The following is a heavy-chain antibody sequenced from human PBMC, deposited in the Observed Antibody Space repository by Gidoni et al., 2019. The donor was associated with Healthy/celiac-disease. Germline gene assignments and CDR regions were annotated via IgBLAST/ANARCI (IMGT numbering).Heavy chain of an antibody. Sequence: EVQLVESGGGLVQPGRSLRLSCAASGFTFADYDMHWVRQAPGKGLEWVSGISWNSGSIGYADSVKGRFTISRDNAKNSLYLQMNSLRAEDTALYYCAKDIGVDTAMGSIDYWGQGTLVTVSS. V-gene: IGHV3-9*01. CDR2: ISWNSGSI. J-gene: IGHJ4*02. CDR1: GFTFADYD. CDR3: AKDIGVDTAMGSIDY. D-gene: IGHD5-18*01.